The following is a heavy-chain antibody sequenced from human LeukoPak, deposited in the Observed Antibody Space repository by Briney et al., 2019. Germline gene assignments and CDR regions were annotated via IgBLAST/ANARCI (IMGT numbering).Heavy chain of an antibody. CDR1: GYSFTVYY. V-gene: IGHV1-2*02. CDR3: ARGGQILEVIIATFHF. Sequence: ASLKVSCLASGYSFTVYYLHWVRQAPGQGPEWMGWINTNNSGTNYAQRFQGRVTMTGDTSISTAYMELRGLTSDDTAVYYCARGGQILEVIIATFHFGGQGTLVTVSS. D-gene: IGHD2-21*01. CDR2: INTNNSGT. J-gene: IGHJ1*01.